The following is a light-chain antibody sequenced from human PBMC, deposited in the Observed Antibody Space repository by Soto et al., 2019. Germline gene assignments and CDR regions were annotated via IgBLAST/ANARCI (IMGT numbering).Light chain of an antibody. CDR3: VLYMGSGISV. CDR1: SGSVSTSYY. V-gene: IGLV8-61*01. Sequence: QTVVTQEPSFSVSPGGTVTLTCGLSSGSVSTSYYPSWYQQTPGQAPRTLIYNTNTRSSGVPGRFSGSILGNKAALTIAGAQADDESDYYCVLYMGSGISVFSGGTQLTVL. J-gene: IGLJ3*02. CDR2: NTN.